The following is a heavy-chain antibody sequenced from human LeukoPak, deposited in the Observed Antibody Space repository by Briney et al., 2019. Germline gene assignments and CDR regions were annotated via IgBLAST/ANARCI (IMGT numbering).Heavy chain of an antibody. Sequence: PSETLSLTCAVYGGSFSGYYWSWIRQPPGKGLEWIGEINHSGSTNYNPSLKSRVTISVDTSKNQFSLKLSSVTAADTAVYYCASARRLVRSYYYYYMDVWGKGTTVTVSS. D-gene: IGHD6-6*01. J-gene: IGHJ6*03. CDR2: INHSGST. CDR3: ASARRLVRSYYYYYMDV. CDR1: GGSFSGYY. V-gene: IGHV4-34*01.